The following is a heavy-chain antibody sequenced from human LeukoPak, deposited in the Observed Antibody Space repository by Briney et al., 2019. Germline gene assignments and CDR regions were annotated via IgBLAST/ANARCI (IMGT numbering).Heavy chain of an antibody. D-gene: IGHD3-22*01. CDR2: IYYSGST. CDR1: GGSISSSSYY. CDR3: ARGNYYYDSSGHQNYFDY. Sequence: PSETLSLTCTVSGGSISSSSYYWGWIRQPPGKGLERIGSIYYSGSTYYNPSLKSRVTISVDTSKNQFSLKLSSVTAADTAVYYCARGNYYYDSSGHQNYFDYWGQGTLVTVSS. J-gene: IGHJ4*02. V-gene: IGHV4-39*07.